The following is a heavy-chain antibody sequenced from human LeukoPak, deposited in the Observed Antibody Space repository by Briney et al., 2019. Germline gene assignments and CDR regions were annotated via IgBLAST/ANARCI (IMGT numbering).Heavy chain of an antibody. J-gene: IGHJ4*02. CDR3: ARVGRAVARTSIDY. CDR2: INHSGST. V-gene: IGHV4-34*01. CDR1: GGSFSGYY. D-gene: IGHD6-19*01. Sequence: SETLSLTCAVYGGSFSGYYWSWIRQPPGKGLEWIGEINHSGSTYYNPSLKSQVTISVDTSKNQFSLKLSSVTAADTAVYYCARVGRAVARTSIDYWGQGTLVTVSS.